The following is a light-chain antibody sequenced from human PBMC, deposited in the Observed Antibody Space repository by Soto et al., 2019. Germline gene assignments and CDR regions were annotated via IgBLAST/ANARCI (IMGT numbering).Light chain of an antibody. CDR2: DAS. Sequence: EVVLTQSPGTLSVSPGERATLSCRASQSVSGTYLAWYQQKPGQAPRLLIYDASSSATGIRDRFSGSGSGTDFALTISRREPDDFAGYYCQEYGSSRTFGQWTKVEVK. CDR3: QEYGSSRT. CDR1: QSVSGTY. J-gene: IGKJ1*01. V-gene: IGKV3-20*01.